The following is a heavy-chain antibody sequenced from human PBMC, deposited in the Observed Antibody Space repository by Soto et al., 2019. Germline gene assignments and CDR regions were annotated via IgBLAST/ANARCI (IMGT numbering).Heavy chain of an antibody. CDR1: GGTFSSYA. Sequence: WASVKVSCKASGGTFSSYAISWVRQAPGQGLEWMGGIIPIFGTANYAQKFQGRVTITADKSTSTAYMELSSLRSEDTAVYYCARARRITIFGVVTGHYGMDVWGQGTTVTVSS. V-gene: IGHV1-69*06. J-gene: IGHJ6*02. CDR2: IIPIFGTA. CDR3: ARARRITIFGVVTGHYGMDV. D-gene: IGHD3-3*01.